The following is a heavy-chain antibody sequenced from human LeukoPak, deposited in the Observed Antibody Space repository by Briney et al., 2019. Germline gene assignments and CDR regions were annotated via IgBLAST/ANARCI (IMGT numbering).Heavy chain of an antibody. V-gene: IGHV1-69*08. Sequence: ASVKVSCKASGGTFSNSIFSWVRQAPGQGLEWVGRIIPSFGTVNYGKKFQDRVTFTADTSTSTAYMELSSLRPEDTAVYYCAGAPGVAGSGNGWFDRWGQGTLVTVSS. CDR2: IIPSFGTV. CDR1: GGTFSNSI. J-gene: IGHJ5*02. D-gene: IGHD6-13*01. CDR3: AGAPGVAGSGNGWFDR.